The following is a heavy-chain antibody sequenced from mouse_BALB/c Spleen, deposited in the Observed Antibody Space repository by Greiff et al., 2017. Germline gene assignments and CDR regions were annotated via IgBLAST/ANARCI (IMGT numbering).Heavy chain of an antibody. J-gene: IGHJ4*01. CDR2: IYPYNGGT. D-gene: IGHD2-4*01. Sequence: EVQLQQSGPELVKPGASVKISCKASGYTFTDYNMHWVKQSHGKSLEWIGYIYPYNGGTGYNQKFKSKATLTVDNSSSTAYMELRSLTSEDSAVYYCATYYDYDYYAMDYWGQGTSVTVSS. V-gene: IGHV1S29*02. CDR1: GYTFTDYN. CDR3: ATYYDYDYYAMDY.